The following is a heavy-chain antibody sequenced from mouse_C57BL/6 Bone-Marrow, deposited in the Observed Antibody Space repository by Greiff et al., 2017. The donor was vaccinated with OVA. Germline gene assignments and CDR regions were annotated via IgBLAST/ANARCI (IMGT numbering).Heavy chain of an antibody. V-gene: IGHV1-5*01. CDR1: GYTFTSYW. CDR3: TRGGKLWLRQTGFGY. J-gene: IGHJ3*01. Sequence: EVQLQQSGTVLARPGASVKMSCKTSGYTFTSYWMHWVKQRPGQGLEWIGAIYPGNSATSYNQKFKGKAKLTAVTSASTAYMEHSSLTKEDSAVYYGTRGGKLWLRQTGFGYWGQGALVTVSA. D-gene: IGHD2-2*01. CDR2: IYPGNSAT.